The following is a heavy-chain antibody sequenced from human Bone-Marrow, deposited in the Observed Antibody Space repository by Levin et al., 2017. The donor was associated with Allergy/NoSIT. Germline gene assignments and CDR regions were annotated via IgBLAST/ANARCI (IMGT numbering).Heavy chain of an antibody. CDR1: GFTFSTYA. V-gene: IGHV3-30-3*02. J-gene: IGHJ4*02. CDR2: TSYDGSSE. CDR3: AKEVGGYSFGFVYYFDD. Sequence: HSGGSLRLSCTTSGFTFSTYAMHWVRQAPGKGLEWVAVTSYDGSSEYYADSVKGRFTISRDNSKNTVYLQMNSLRADDTAVYYCAKEVGGYSFGFVYYFDDWGQGTLVTVSS. D-gene: IGHD5-18*01.